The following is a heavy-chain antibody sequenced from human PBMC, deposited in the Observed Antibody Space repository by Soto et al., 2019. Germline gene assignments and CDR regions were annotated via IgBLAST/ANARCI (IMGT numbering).Heavy chain of an antibody. CDR3: ARVGACSITICYGPYYYYYYMDV. J-gene: IGHJ6*03. Sequence: SQTLSLTCAISGDSVSSNSAAWNWIRQSPSRGLEWLGRTYYRSKWYNDYAVSVKSRITINPDTSKNQFSLQLNSVTPEDTAVYYCARVGACSITICYGPYYYYYYMDVWGKGTTVTVSS. D-gene: IGHD2-2*01. CDR2: TYYRSKWYN. CDR1: GDSVSSNSAA. V-gene: IGHV6-1*01.